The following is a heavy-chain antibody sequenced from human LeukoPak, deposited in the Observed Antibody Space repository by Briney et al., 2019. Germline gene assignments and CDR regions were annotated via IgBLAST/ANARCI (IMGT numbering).Heavy chain of an antibody. CDR1: GFTVSSNY. V-gene: IGHV3-66*01. D-gene: IGHD3-9*01. CDR3: ARDLVSPTFDWSSRGFDY. J-gene: IGHJ4*02. Sequence: GGSLRLSCAASGFTVSSNYMSWVRQAPGKGLGWVSVIYSGGSTYYADSVKGRFTISRDNSKNTLYLQMNSLRAEDTAVYYCARDLVSPTFDWSSRGFDYWGQGTLVTVSS. CDR2: IYSGGST.